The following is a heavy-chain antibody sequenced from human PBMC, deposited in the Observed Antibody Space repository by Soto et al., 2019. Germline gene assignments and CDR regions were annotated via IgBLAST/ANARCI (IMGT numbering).Heavy chain of an antibody. CDR2: INPDNGNT. CDR1: GYTFTRYT. J-gene: IGHJ5*02. CDR3: ARGIATGQLEP. Sequence: QVQLVQSGAEVKKPGASVKISCKASGYTFTRYTMNWVRQAPGQRLEWMGWINPDNGNTKSSQKFQDRVIITRDTSASTAYMDLSSMRSEDTAVYYCARGIATGQLEPWGQGNLVTVSS. D-gene: IGHD2-15*01. V-gene: IGHV1-3*01.